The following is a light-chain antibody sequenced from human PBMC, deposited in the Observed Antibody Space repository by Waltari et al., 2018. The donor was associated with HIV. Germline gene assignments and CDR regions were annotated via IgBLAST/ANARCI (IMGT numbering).Light chain of an antibody. CDR1: PGLSSP. CDR2: AAS. J-gene: IGKJ4*01. V-gene: IGKV1-9*01. CDR3: QQLNNYPVT. Sequence: DIQLTQSPSFLSASVGDRVTITCRARPGLSSPLAWYQQKAGKAPKLLISAASTLESGVPSRCSGSGSGTEFTLTSSSLQPEDLATYYCQQLNNYPVTFGGGTKVEIK.